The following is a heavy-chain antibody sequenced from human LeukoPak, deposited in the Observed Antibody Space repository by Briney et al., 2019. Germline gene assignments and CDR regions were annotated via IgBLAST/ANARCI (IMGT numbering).Heavy chain of an antibody. CDR1: GYTFTAYY. CDR3: ATDNYGTLDY. J-gene: IGHJ4*02. D-gene: IGHD3-16*01. V-gene: IGHV1-2*02. Sequence: GASVKVSCKASGYTFTAYYIHWVRRAPGQGLEWMGWIDPRSGATKCTQKFQGRVAMTRDTSISTVYLELNGLTFDDTAVYYCATDNYGTLDYWGQGTLVTSPQ. CDR2: IDPRSGAT.